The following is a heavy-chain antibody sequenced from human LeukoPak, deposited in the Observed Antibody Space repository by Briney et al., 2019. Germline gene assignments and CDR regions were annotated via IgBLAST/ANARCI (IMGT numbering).Heavy chain of an antibody. CDR2: IYPGDSDT. CDR3: ARPYDYVWGSYRYGDAFDI. Sequence: GESLKISFKGSGCSFTSYWIGWVRPMPGKGLEWMGIIYPGDSDTRYSPSFQGQVTISAEKSISTAYLQWSSLKASDTAMYYCARPYDYVWGSYRYGDAFDIWGQGTMVTVSS. D-gene: IGHD3-16*02. CDR1: GCSFTSYW. V-gene: IGHV5-51*01. J-gene: IGHJ3*02.